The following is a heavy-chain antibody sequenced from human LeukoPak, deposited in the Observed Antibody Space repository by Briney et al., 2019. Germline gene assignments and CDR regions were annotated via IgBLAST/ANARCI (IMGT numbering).Heavy chain of an antibody. CDR1: GYNFRSYA. D-gene: IGHD3-16*01. CDR2: IIVGNGNT. Sequence: ASVKVSCKASGYNFRSYAIYWVRQAPGQRLEWMGWIIVGNGNTKYSEKFQGRVIISRDTSANTVYMELSGLRGEDTAVYYCARVSTIGGTRLYHHYGMDFWGKGTTVIVPS. V-gene: IGHV1-3*01. J-gene: IGHJ6*04. CDR3: ARVSTIGGTRLYHHYGMDF.